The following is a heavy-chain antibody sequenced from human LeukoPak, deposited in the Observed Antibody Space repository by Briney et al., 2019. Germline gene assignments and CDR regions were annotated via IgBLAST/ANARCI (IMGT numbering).Heavy chain of an antibody. D-gene: IGHD3-3*01. J-gene: IGHJ4*02. V-gene: IGHV3-7*03. CDR1: GFTFSSYW. Sequence: GSLRLSCAASGFTFSSYWMSWVRQAPGKGLEWVAFINQNGGTRYYVDSVKGRFTISRDNSKNTLYLQMNSLRAEDTAVYYCAKTPEVILPRNFDYWGQGTLVTVSS. CDR3: AKTPEVILPRNFDY. CDR2: INQNGGTR.